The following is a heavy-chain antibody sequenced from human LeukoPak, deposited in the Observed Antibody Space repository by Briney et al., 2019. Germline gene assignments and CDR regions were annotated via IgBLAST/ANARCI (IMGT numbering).Heavy chain of an antibody. CDR3: ASAIAEGFYYYYMDV. D-gene: IGHD1-14*01. V-gene: IGHV4-59*01. J-gene: IGHJ6*03. Sequence: PSETLSLTCTVSGGSISSSYWTWIRQPPGKGLEWIGYIYYSGSTNYNPSLKSRVTISVDTSKNQFSLNLSSVTAADTAVYYCASAIAEGFYYYYMDVWGKGTTVTVSS. CDR1: GGSISSSY. CDR2: IYYSGST.